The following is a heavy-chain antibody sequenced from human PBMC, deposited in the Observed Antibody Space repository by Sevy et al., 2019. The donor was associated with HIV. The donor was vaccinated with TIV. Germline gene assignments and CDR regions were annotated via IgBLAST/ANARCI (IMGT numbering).Heavy chain of an antibody. CDR2: IKQDGNEK. J-gene: IGHJ4*02. V-gene: IGHV3-7*01. CDR1: GFTFSSHW. D-gene: IGHD3-3*01. CDR3: ARAGDFWSGYYTACFDY. Sequence: GGSLRLSCAASGFTFSSHWMSWVRQAPGKGLEWVANIKQDGNEKYYVDSVKGRFTISRDNAKNSLYLQMNSLRAEETAVYFCARAGDFWSGYYTACFDYWGQGTLVTVSS.